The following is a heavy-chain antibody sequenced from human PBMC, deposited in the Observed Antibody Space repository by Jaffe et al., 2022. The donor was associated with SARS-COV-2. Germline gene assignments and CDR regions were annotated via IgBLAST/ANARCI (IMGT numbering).Heavy chain of an antibody. CDR3: VRLRGGADY. Sequence: QLRLQESGPGLVKASETLSLTCTVSGGSVSIEDYYWGWIRQSPGRGLEWIGSVYYTGAAYYNSSLESRVTISIDTSKDQFSLRLTSLTAADTAVYWCVRLRGGADYWGQGTLVSVYS. CDR2: VYYTGAA. D-gene: IGHD3-10*01. J-gene: IGHJ4*02. CDR1: GGSVSIEDYY. V-gene: IGHV4-39*01.